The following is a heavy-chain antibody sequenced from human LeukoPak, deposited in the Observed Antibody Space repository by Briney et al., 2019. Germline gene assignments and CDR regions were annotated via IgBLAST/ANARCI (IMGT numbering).Heavy chain of an antibody. D-gene: IGHD3-3*01. CDR2: IYYSGST. CDR3: ARDALIPSYDFWRQGYYYGMDV. Sequence: SETLSLTCTVSGGSISSYYWSWIRQPPVKGLEWIGYIYYSGSTNYNPSLKSRVTISVDTSKNQFSLKLSSVTAADTAVYYCARDALIPSYDFWRQGYYYGMDVWGQGTTVTVSS. V-gene: IGHV4-59*01. J-gene: IGHJ6*02. CDR1: GGSISSYY.